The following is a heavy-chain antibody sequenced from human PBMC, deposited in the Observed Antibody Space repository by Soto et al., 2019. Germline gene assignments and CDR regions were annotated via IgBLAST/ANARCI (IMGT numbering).Heavy chain of an antibody. CDR3: AIRASYYDSSGYFDY. Sequence: PVGSLSLSCAASGFTFSSYLMHWVRQAPGKGLVWVSRINSDGSRTSYADSVKGRFTISRDNAKNTLYLQMNSLRAEDTAVYYCAIRASYYDSSGYFDYWGQGTLVTVSP. D-gene: IGHD3-22*01. CDR1: GFTFSSYL. J-gene: IGHJ4*02. V-gene: IGHV3-74*01. CDR2: INSDGSRT.